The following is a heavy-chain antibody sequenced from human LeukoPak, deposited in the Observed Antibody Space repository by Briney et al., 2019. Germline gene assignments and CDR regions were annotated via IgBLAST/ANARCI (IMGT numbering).Heavy chain of an antibody. CDR2: ISGSGGST. J-gene: IGHJ6*03. CDR1: GFTFSSYG. Sequence: GGSLGLSCAASGFTFSSYGMSWVRQAPGKGLEWVSAISGSGGSTYYADSVKGRFTISRDNSKNTLYLQMNSLRAEDTAVYYCAKTPVRTIRREIYYMDVWGKGTTVTISS. CDR3: AKTPVRTIRREIYYMDV. V-gene: IGHV3-23*01.